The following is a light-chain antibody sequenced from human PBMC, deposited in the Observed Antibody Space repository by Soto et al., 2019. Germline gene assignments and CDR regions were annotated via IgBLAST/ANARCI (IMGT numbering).Light chain of an antibody. Sequence: IQMTQSPSTLSASVGARVTITGRASQGISSALAWYQKKPGKSPKLLIYDAYSLESGVPSRFSGGGSGTDFTLTISSLQPEDFATYYCQQFNTFPITFGGGTKVEIK. CDR2: DAY. V-gene: IGKV1-13*02. CDR1: QGISSA. CDR3: QQFNTFPIT. J-gene: IGKJ4*01.